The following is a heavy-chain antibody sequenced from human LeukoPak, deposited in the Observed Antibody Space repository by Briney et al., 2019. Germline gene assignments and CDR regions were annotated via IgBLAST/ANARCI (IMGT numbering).Heavy chain of an antibody. CDR3: ARGQTGSGRIFDY. D-gene: IGHD2-15*01. CDR1: GDSVSSNSAA. J-gene: IGHJ4*02. CDR2: TYYRSKWYK. V-gene: IGHV6-1*01. Sequence: SHTLSLTCAISGDSVSSNSAAWNWSRQSPSRGLERLGRTYYRSKWYKDYAEYVKSRITVNPETSKNQFSLQLNSVTPEDTAVYYCARGQTGSGRIFDYWGQGILVTVSS.